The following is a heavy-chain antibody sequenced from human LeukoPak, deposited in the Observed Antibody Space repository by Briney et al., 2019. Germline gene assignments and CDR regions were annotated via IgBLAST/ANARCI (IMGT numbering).Heavy chain of an antibody. CDR3: VKPKWSDAFDI. Sequence: GGSLTLSCSASGFTFSSYAMHWVRQAPGKGLEYVSAISSNGGSTYYADSVKGRFTISRDNSKNTLYLQMSSLRAEDTAVYYCVKPKWSDAFDIWGQGTMVTVSS. D-gene: IGHD2-15*01. CDR1: GFTFSSYA. V-gene: IGHV3-64D*06. CDR2: ISSNGGST. J-gene: IGHJ3*02.